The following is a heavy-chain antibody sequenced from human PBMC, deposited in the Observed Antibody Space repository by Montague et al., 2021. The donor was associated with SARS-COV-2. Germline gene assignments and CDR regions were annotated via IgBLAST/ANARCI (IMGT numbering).Heavy chain of an antibody. Sequence: SETLSLTCEVDSGPLSAYYWSWVRQPPGKGLEWIGEIRPYGHTSYNQSLMSRVTLSLGTSSNPFSLKLTSVTAADTAVYYWARCLDHNKGGDYWGQGILLIVSS. CDR1: SGPLSAYY. V-gene: IGHV4-34*01. D-gene: IGHD3-16*01. CDR2: IRPYGHT. J-gene: IGHJ4*02. CDR3: ARCLDHNKGGDY.